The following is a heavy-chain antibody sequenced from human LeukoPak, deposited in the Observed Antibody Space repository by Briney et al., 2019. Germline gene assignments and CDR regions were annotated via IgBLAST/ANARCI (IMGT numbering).Heavy chain of an antibody. V-gene: IGHV3-33*01. CDR2: IWEDGSNI. D-gene: IGHD6-19*01. CDR1: GFTFSTYG. Sequence: GGSMRLSCAASGFTFSTYGMHWVRQAPGKGMEWVANIWEDGSNINYADSVKGRLTISRDNSKNTLYLQINRLRTEDTALNYCARVGYNSCLYEYWGQGTLVIVAS. CDR3: ARVGYNSCLYEY. J-gene: IGHJ4*02.